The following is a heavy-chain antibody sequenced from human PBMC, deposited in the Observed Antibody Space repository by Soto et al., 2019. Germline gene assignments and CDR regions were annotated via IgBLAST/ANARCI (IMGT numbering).Heavy chain of an antibody. CDR1: GFSVTSNY. CDR2: IYAGGNT. V-gene: IGHV3-53*01. J-gene: IGHJ4*02. CDR3: ARVTTFYDILTSSYALNYFYY. Sequence: VQLVESGGTLVQPGGSLRLSCAASGFSVTSNYMTWVRQAPGNGLECVSVIYAGGNTYYPDSVKGRFTISSDNSNNKLLLQMNNLSAEDTAVYYCARVTTFYDILTSSYALNYFYYWGQGARVTVSS. D-gene: IGHD3-9*01.